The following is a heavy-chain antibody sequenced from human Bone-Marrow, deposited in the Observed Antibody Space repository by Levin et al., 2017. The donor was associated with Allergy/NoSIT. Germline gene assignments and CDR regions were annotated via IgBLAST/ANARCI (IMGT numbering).Heavy chain of an antibody. CDR2: IDWDGDK. J-gene: IGHJ4*02. CDR3: ARTRINSGYDYYFDY. CDR1: GFSLTSSGMC. D-gene: IGHD5-12*01. Sequence: SGPTLVKPTQTLTLTCTFSGFSLTSSGMCVSWIRQPPGKALEWLARIDWDGDKYYSTSLKTRRTIFKDTSKNQVVVTMTNMDPADTATYYCARTRINSGYDYYFDYWGQGTLVTVSS. V-gene: IGHV2-70*11.